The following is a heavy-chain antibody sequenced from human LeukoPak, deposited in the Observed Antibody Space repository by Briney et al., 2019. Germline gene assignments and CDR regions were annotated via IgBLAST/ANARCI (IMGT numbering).Heavy chain of an antibody. J-gene: IGHJ4*02. CDR1: GGSISSGSYY. CDR2: IYTSGST. V-gene: IGHV4-61*02. Sequence: TLSLTCTVSGGSISSGSYYWSWIRQPAGKGLEWIGRIYTSGSTNYNPSLKSRVTISVDTSKNQFSLKLSSVTAADTAVYYCARDGRGHYYDSSGTDYWGQGTLVTVSS. D-gene: IGHD3-22*01. CDR3: ARDGRGHYYDSSGTDY.